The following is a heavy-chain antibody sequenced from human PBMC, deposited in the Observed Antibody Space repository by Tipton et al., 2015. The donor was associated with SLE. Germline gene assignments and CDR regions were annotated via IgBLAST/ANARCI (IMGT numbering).Heavy chain of an antibody. V-gene: IGHV4-59*01. J-gene: IGHJ4*02. CDR3: ARGRDSSGLPRG. CDR1: GGSISSYY. Sequence: TLSLTCTVSGGSISSYYWSWIRQPPGKGLEWIGYIYYSGSTNYNPSLKSRVTISVDTSKNQFSLKLSSVTAADTAVYYCARGRDSSGLPRGWGQGTLVTVSS. D-gene: IGHD6-19*01. CDR2: IYYSGST.